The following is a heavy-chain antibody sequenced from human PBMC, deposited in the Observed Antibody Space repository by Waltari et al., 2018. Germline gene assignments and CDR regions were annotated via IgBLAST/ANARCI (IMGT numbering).Heavy chain of an antibody. D-gene: IGHD3-10*01. CDR2: LSRLSVEI. J-gene: IGHJ4*02. Sequence: EVQLVESGGAQVTPGGSLRLSCVASGFTFSLYTLNWVLQAPGKGQQVVSSLSRLSVEIYDRDSVRGRFTSSAENAKQTLHLQMNNLRVEDTAIYYCARDPFRDGSGIHYGEAFDYWGQGTLLTVSS. CDR3: ARDPFRDGSGIHYGEAFDY. V-gene: IGHV3-21*01. CDR1: GFTFSLYT.